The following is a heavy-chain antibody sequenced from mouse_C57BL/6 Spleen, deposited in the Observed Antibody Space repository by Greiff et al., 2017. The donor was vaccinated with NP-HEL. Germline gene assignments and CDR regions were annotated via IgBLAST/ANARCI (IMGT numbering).Heavy chain of an antibody. CDR3: ARGGIWYPYYFDY. V-gene: IGHV1-72*01. Sequence: QVQLKQPGAELVKPGASVKLSCKASGYTFTSYWMHWVKQRPGRGLEWIGRIDPNSGGTKYNEKFKSKATLTVDKPSSTAYMQLSSLTSEDSAVYYCARGGIWYPYYFDYWGQGTTLTVSS. CDR2: IDPNSGGT. J-gene: IGHJ2*01. D-gene: IGHD2-1*01. CDR1: GYTFTSYW.